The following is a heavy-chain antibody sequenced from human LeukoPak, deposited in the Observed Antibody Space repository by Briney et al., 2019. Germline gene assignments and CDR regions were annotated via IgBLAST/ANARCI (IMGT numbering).Heavy chain of an antibody. CDR1: GYTLTELS. CDR3: ATALGYKGSSKPFDY. V-gene: IGHV1-24*01. CDR2: FDPEDGET. D-gene: IGHD3-10*01. J-gene: IGHJ4*02. Sequence: ASVKVSCKVSGYTLTELSMHWVRQAPGKGLEGMGGFDPEDGETIYAQKFQGRVTMAEDTSTDTAYMELSSLRSEDTAVYYCATALGYKGSSKPFDYWGQGTLVTVSS.